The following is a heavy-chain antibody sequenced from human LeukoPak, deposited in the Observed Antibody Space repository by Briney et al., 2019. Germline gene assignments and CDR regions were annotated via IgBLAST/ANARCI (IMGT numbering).Heavy chain of an antibody. Sequence: GGSLRLSCAASGFTFSSFWMHWVRQAPGKGLEWVSSIKGDGSSTNYADSVKGRFTISRDNSKNTLYLQMNSLRAEDTAVYYCARDGYYDSSGSDAFDIWGQGTMVTVSS. CDR2: IKGDGSST. D-gene: IGHD3-22*01. V-gene: IGHV3-74*01. J-gene: IGHJ3*02. CDR3: ARDGYYDSSGSDAFDI. CDR1: GFTFSSFW.